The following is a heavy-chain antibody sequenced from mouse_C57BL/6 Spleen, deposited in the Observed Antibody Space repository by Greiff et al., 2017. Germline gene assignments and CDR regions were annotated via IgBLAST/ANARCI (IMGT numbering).Heavy chain of an antibody. D-gene: IGHD2-5*01. V-gene: IGHV1-82*01. CDR1: GYAFSSSW. J-gene: IGHJ4*01. CDR3: AREVPFYSSHGGGAMDY. CDR2: IYPGDGDT. Sequence: QVQLQQSGPELVKPGASVKISCKASGYAFSSSWMNWVKQRPGKGLEWIGRIYPGDGDTNYNGKFKGKAPLTADKSSSTAYMQLSSLTSEDSAVYFGAREVPFYSSHGGGAMDYWGQGTSVTVSA.